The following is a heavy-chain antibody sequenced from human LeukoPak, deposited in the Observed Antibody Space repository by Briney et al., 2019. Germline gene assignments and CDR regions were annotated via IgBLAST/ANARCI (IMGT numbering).Heavy chain of an antibody. CDR3: ARDWGIQQWPPSYFDY. CDR1: GYTFTGYY. J-gene: IGHJ4*02. D-gene: IGHD5-18*01. CDR2: INPNSGGT. Sequence: ASVKVSCKASGYTFTGYYMHWVRQAPGQGLEWMGWINPNSGGTNYAQKFQGRVTMTRDTSTSTVYMELTSLRSEDTAMYCCARDWGIQQWPPSYFDYWGQGTLVTVSS. V-gene: IGHV1-2*02.